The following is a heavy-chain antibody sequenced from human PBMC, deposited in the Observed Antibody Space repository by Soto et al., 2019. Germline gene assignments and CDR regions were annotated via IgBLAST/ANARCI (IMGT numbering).Heavy chain of an antibody. V-gene: IGHV3-33*01. CDR2: IWYDGSNK. CDR1: GFTFSSYG. D-gene: IGHD4-17*01. J-gene: IGHJ6*02. CDR3: ARDRVGDYGGNSYYYYGMDV. Sequence: QVQLVESGGVVVQPGRSLRLSCAASGFTFSSYGMHWVRQAPGKGLEWVAVIWYDGSNKYYADSVKGRFTISRDNSKNTLYLQMSSLRAEDTAVYYCARDRVGDYGGNSYYYYGMDVWGQGTTVTVSS.